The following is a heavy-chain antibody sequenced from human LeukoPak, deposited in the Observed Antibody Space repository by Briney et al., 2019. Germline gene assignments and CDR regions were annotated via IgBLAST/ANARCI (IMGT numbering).Heavy chain of an antibody. Sequence: SETLCLTCTVSGASISSYYLSWVRQPPGKGLEWIGYIYYSGSTNYNPSLKSRVTISVDTSKNQFSLELSSVTAADTAVYYCARGRTTFYFFDYWGQGTLVTVSS. J-gene: IGHJ4*02. V-gene: IGHV4-59*01. CDR1: GASISSYY. CDR3: ARGRTTFYFFDY. D-gene: IGHD2/OR15-2a*01. CDR2: IYYSGST.